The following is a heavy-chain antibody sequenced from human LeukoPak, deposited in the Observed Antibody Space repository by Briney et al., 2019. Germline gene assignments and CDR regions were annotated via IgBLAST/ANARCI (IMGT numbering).Heavy chain of an antibody. CDR2: ISSSSSTI. CDR1: GFTFSTYN. CDR3: ARDMGYSGSWPGYFDY. V-gene: IGHV3-48*04. D-gene: IGHD1-26*01. Sequence: SGGSLRLSCAASGFTFSTYNMNWVRQAPGKGLEWVSYISSSSSTIYYADSVKGRFTVSRDNAKNSLYLQMKSLRAEDTTVYYCARDMGYSGSWPGYFDYWGQGVLVTVSS. J-gene: IGHJ4*02.